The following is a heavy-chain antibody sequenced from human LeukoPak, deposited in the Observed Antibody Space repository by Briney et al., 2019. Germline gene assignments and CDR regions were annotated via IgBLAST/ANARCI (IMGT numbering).Heavy chain of an antibody. Sequence: GSLRLSCAASGFTFSTYAIHWVRQAPGKGLEWVAVISYDGSIKYYAESVKGRFTISRDNSKDTLYLQMNSLRAEDTAVYYCARDTGVVVVAAYYFDYWGQGTLVTVSS. CDR2: ISYDGSIK. D-gene: IGHD2-15*01. J-gene: IGHJ4*02. CDR3: ARDTGVVVVAAYYFDY. V-gene: IGHV3-30-3*01. CDR1: GFTFSTYA.